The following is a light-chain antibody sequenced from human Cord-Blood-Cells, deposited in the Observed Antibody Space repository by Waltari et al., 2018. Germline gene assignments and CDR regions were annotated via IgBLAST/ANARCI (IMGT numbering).Light chain of an antibody. V-gene: IGLV2-14*01. CDR2: DVS. CDR3: SSYTSSSTVV. CDR1: SSDAGGYTH. Sequence: QSSLPQPASASGSPGRSITISCPGTSSDAGGYTHAPWHQQHPCKAPKLMIYDVSNRPSGVANRFSGSKSGNTTSRTISGLQAEDEADYYCSSYTSSSTVVFGGGTKLTVL. J-gene: IGLJ2*01.